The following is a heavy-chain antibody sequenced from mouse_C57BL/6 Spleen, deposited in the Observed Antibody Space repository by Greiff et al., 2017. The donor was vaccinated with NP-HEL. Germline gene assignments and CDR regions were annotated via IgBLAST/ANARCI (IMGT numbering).Heavy chain of an antibody. D-gene: IGHD2-10*02. V-gene: IGHV14-2*01. CDR1: GFNIKDYY. CDR3: ARWVWWYFDV. Sequence: EVQLQQSGAELVKPGASVKLSCTASGFNIKDYYMHWVKQRTEQGLEWIGRIDPEDGETKYAPTFQGKATITADTSSNTAYLQLSSLTSEDTAVYYCARWVWWYFDVWGTGTTVTVSS. CDR2: IDPEDGET. J-gene: IGHJ1*03.